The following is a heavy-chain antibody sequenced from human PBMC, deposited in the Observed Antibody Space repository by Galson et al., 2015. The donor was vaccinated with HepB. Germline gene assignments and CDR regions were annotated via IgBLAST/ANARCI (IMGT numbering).Heavy chain of an antibody. CDR1: GFNFNYYA. Sequence: SLRLSCAVSGFNFNYYAMHWVRQAPGMGLEYISGITNNGVGTNYADSVKGRFSISRDNSKKTLYLHLNSLRAEDTAVYFCAREDKNIFVAALDSWGQGTMVTISS. V-gene: IGHV3-64*04. CDR2: ITNNGVGT. D-gene: IGHD2-15*01. J-gene: IGHJ4*02. CDR3: AREDKNIFVAALDS.